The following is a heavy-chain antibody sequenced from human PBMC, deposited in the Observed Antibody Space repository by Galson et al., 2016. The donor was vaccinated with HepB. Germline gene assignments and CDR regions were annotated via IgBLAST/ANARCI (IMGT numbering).Heavy chain of an antibody. D-gene: IGHD5-24*01. CDR3: AIFWGDGYNSLDH. CDR1: GLTFSSYT. CDR2: ISSTSEFL. Sequence: SLRLSCAASGLTFSSYTLRWVRQAPGKGPEWVSLISSTSEFLFYADSVTGRFTISRDNAKNSVYLQMNRLRAEDTAVYYSAIFWGDGYNSLDHWGQGTLVTVSS. J-gene: IGHJ4*02. V-gene: IGHV3-21*01.